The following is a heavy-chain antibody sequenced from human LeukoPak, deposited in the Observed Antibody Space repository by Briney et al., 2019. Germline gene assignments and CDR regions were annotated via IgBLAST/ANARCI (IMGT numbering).Heavy chain of an antibody. CDR2: MKGSGDT. V-gene: IGHV3-23*01. CDR3: ARASWSSSADAVC. D-gene: IGHD3-3*01. CDR1: GFTFNNYA. Sequence: GGSLRLSCAAVGFTFNNYAMSWVRQSPARGLEGVSSMKGSGDTFFADSVKGRFILSRDDSRNTVFLQLNNLRVEDTGIYYCARASWSSSADAVCWGQGTVVTVSS. J-gene: IGHJ4*02.